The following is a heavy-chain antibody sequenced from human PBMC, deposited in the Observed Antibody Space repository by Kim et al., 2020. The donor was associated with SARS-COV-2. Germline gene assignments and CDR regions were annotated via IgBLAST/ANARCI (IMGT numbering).Heavy chain of an antibody. Sequence: YTASGRGQFTISKDNSKHTLYLKMNSPGAEDTAVYYCARAPGRYNPVGDYWGQGTLVTVSS. J-gene: IGHJ4*02. D-gene: IGHD1-26*01. V-gene: IGHV3-53*01. CDR3: ARAPGRYNPVGDY.